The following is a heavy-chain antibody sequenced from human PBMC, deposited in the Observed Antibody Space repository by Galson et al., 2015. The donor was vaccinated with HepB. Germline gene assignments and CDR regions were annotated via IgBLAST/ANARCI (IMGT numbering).Heavy chain of an antibody. D-gene: IGHD1-26*01. CDR3: ARDIGVGGTLGVPDC. CDR2: ISYDGTYR. Sequence: SLRLSCAASGFNFTNHAMHWIRQAPGKPLEFVAAISYDGTYRPDADSAKGRFTISRDNSKNMLYLQMNSLRVEDTAMYYCARDIGVGGTLGVPDCWGQGALVTVSS. J-gene: IGHJ4*02. V-gene: IGHV3-30-3*01. CDR1: GFNFTNHA.